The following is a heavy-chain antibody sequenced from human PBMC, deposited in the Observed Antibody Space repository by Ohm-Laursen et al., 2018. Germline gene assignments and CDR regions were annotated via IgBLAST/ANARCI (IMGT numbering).Heavy chain of an antibody. CDR3: ARRGSGGRSFDY. CDR1: GVSISSYY. Sequence: TLSLTCTVSGVSISSYYWSWIRQPPGKGLEWIGYIYYSGSTSYNPSLKSRVTISLDTSKNQFSLKLSSVTAADTAVFYCARRGSGGRSFDYWGQGSLVTVSS. V-gene: IGHV4-59*08. J-gene: IGHJ4*02. D-gene: IGHD2-15*01. CDR2: IYYSGST.